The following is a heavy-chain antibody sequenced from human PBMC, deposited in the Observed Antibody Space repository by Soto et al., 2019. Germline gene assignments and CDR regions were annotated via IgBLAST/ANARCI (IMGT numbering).Heavy chain of an antibody. D-gene: IGHD3-10*01. J-gene: IGHJ6*03. CDR3: ARTLRARSGPWWVLHYYYYMDV. V-gene: IGHV4-34*01. CDR1: GGSFSGYY. Sequence: SETLSLTCAVYGGSFSGYYWSWIRQPPGKGLEWIGEINHSGSTNYNPSLKSRVTISVDTSKNQFSLKLSSVTAAATAGYYCARTLRARSGPWWVLHYYYYMDVWGKGTTVTVSS. CDR2: INHSGST.